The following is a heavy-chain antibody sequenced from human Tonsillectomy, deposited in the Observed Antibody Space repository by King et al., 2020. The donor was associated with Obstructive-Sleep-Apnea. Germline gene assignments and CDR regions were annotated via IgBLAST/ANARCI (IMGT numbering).Heavy chain of an antibody. J-gene: IGHJ4*02. D-gene: IGHD6-13*01. Sequence: VQLVESGGAVVQPGGSLRLSCEASGFTFDDYAMHWVRQAPGKGLEWDSLISWDGSDSFYADSLKGRFTVSRDNRKNSLYLQMDSLRVEDTALYYCVKERYSSSWQFDSWGQGTLVTVSS. V-gene: IGHV3-43D*03. CDR2: ISWDGSDS. CDR3: VKERYSSSWQFDS. CDR1: GFTFDDYA.